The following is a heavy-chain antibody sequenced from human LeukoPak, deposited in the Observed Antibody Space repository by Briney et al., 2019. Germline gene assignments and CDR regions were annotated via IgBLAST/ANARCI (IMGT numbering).Heavy chain of an antibody. CDR2: ITVNGGLT. Sequence: GGSLRLSCAASGFTFSNYVMSWVRQAPGKGLEWVSGITVNGGLTYYADSVKGRFTISRDNSKNTLYLQMNSLRAEDTAVYYCGRGGYSDFDYWGQGSLVTVSS. V-gene: IGHV3-23*01. J-gene: IGHJ4*02. D-gene: IGHD3-22*01. CDR1: GFTFSNYV. CDR3: GRGGYSDFDY.